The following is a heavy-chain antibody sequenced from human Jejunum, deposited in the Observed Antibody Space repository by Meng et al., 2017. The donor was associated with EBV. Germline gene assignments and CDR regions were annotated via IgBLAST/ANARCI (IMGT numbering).Heavy chain of an antibody. CDR2: IDHSGST. CDR1: GGFSSGNNW. CDR3: THYIWGTHPDGVY. D-gene: IGHD3-16*01. J-gene: IGHJ4*01. Sequence: VRVWEEGAGRVQGWGTLSVSGAVVGGFSSGNNWGSWVRQPPGKGLEWIGEIDHSGSTNYNPSLKSRVTLSVDKSKNDFSLKLSSVTAAETAVYYCTHYIWGTHPDGVYWGHGTLVTVSS. V-gene: IGHV4-4*02.